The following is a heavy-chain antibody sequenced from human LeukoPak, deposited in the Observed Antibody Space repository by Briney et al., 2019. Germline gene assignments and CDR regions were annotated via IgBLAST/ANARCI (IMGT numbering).Heavy chain of an antibody. CDR1: GFTFSSHS. V-gene: IGHV3-21*01. J-gene: IGHJ4*02. Sequence: PGGSLRLSCAASGFTFSSHSMNWVRQAPGKGLEWVSSISSSSSYIYYADSVKGRFTISRDNAKNSLYLQMNSLRAEDTAVYYCASPYYYDSSGYSPFDYWGQGTLVTVSS. D-gene: IGHD3-22*01. CDR3: ASPYYYDSSGYSPFDY. CDR2: ISSSSSYI.